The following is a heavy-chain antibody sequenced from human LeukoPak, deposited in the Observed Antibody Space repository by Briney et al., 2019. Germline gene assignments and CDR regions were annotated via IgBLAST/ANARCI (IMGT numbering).Heavy chain of an antibody. V-gene: IGHV4-59*12. CDR3: ARDLGRSSSWYRHFDY. Sequence: SETLSLTCTVSGGSISNYYWSWLRQPPGKGLEWIGYIYYSGSTNYNPSLKSRVTISVDTSKNQFSLKLSSVTAADTAVYYCARDLGRSSSWYRHFDYWGQGTLVTVSS. CDR1: GGSISNYY. J-gene: IGHJ4*02. CDR2: IYYSGST. D-gene: IGHD6-13*01.